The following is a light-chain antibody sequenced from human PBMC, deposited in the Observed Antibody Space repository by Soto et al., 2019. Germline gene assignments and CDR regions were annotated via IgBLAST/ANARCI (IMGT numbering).Light chain of an antibody. CDR3: QQYNNWPPIT. CDR1: QSVSSN. CDR2: GAS. J-gene: IGKJ5*01. Sequence: IVMTQSPATLSVSPGERATVSFISSQSVSSNLAWYQQKPGQAPRLLIYGASTRATGIPARFSGSGSGTEFTLTISSLQSEDFAVYYCQQYNNWPPITFGQGTRLEI. V-gene: IGKV3-15*01.